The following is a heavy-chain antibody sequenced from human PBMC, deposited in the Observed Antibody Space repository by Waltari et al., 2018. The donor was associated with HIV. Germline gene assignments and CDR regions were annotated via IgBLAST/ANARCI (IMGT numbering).Heavy chain of an antibody. V-gene: IGHV4-4*07. J-gene: IGHJ3*02. Sequence: QVQLQESGPGLVKPSETLSLTCTVSGGSISSYYWSWIRQPAGKGLEWIGRIYTSGSTNYNPSLKSRVTMSVDTSKNQFSLKLSSVTAADTAVYYCARIAARGVADAFDIWGQGTMVTVSS. CDR2: IYTSGST. CDR1: GGSISSYY. CDR3: ARIAARGVADAFDI. D-gene: IGHD6-6*01.